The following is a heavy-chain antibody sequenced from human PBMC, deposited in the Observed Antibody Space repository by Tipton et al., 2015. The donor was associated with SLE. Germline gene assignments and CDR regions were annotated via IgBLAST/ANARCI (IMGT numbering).Heavy chain of an antibody. CDR2: IKQDGSEK. Sequence: SLRLSCAASGFTFSSYWMSWVRQAPGKGLEWVANIKQDGSEKYYVDSVKGRFTISRDNAKNSLYLQMNSLRAEDTAVYYCARGQYREGIYYYYYAMDVWGQGTTVTVSS. CDR1: GFTFSSYW. J-gene: IGHJ6*02. CDR3: ARGQYREGIYYYYYAMDV. D-gene: IGHD2-2*01. V-gene: IGHV3-7*01.